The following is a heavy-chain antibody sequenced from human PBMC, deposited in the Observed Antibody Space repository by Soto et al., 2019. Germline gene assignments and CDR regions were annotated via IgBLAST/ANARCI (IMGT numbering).Heavy chain of an antibody. CDR3: ARVSGIVVVPTAKDPHYYYMDV. V-gene: IGHV4-31*03. CDR2: IYYTGST. J-gene: IGHJ6*03. CDR1: GGSISGGPYY. D-gene: IGHD2-2*01. Sequence: PSETLSLTCTVSGGSISGGPYYWTWIRQHPGSGLEWIGYIYYTGSTYYNPSLKSRVIMSVDTSNNQLSLKLSSVTAADTAVYFCARVSGIVVVPTAKDPHYYYMDVWGKGTTVTVSS.